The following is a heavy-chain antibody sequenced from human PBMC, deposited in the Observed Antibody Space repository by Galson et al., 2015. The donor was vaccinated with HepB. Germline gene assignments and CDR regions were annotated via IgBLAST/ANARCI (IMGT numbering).Heavy chain of an antibody. CDR2: ILHDGGGI. V-gene: IGHV3-30*02. J-gene: IGHJ4*02. Sequence: SLRLSCAVSEFTFSSHAMHWVRQTPGKGLEWVAIILHDGGGIRYADSVKGRFTISRDNSKNTLSLQMDSLRVEDTALYYCAKDLSGSWTYDYWGQGTLVTVSS. D-gene: IGHD3/OR15-3a*01. CDR1: EFTFSSHA. CDR3: AKDLSGSWTYDY.